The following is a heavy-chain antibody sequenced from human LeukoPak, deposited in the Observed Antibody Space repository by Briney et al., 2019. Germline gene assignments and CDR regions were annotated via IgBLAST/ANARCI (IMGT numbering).Heavy chain of an antibody. V-gene: IGHV4-59*11. CDR2: IFHCGNT. Sequence: KASETLSLTCTVSGGPISNHYWNWIRQPPGKGLEWIGNIFHCGNTDYNPSLKSRVTISIDTSKNQFSLKLGSVTAADTAVYYCARTQMYYDILTGYYKYFDYWGQGILVTVSS. D-gene: IGHD3-9*01. CDR1: GGPISNHY. J-gene: IGHJ4*02. CDR3: ARTQMYYDILTGYYKYFDY.